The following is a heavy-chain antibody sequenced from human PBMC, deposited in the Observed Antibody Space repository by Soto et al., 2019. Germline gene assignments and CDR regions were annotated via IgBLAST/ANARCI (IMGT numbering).Heavy chain of an antibody. Sequence: EVQLVESGGGLVQPGGSLRLSCAASGFTFSSYWMHWVRQAPGKGLVWVSRINSDGSSTSYADSVKGRFTISRDNAKNTLYLKRNSLRAEDTAVYYCERVCYYDSSGYYGYWGQGTLVTVSS. V-gene: IGHV3-74*01. J-gene: IGHJ4*02. CDR1: GFTFSSYW. CDR3: ERVCYYDSSGYYGY. D-gene: IGHD3-22*01. CDR2: INSDGSST.